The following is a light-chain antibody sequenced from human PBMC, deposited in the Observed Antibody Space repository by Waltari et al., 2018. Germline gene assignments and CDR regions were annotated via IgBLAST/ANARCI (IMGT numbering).Light chain of an antibody. J-gene: IGLJ1*01. CDR2: GKN. CDR1: SLRSYY. CDR3: NSRDSSGNHLAV. V-gene: IGLV3-19*01. Sequence: SSELTQDPAVSVALGQTVRITCQGDSLRSYYASWYQQKPVQAPVLVIYGKNNRPSGIPDRFSGSSSGNTASLTITGAQAEDAADYYCNSRDSSGNHLAVFGTGTKVTVL.